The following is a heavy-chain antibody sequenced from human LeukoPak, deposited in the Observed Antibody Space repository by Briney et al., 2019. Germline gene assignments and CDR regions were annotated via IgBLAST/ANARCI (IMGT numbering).Heavy chain of an antibody. Sequence: PSETLSLTCTVSGGSISSCYWSWIRQPAGKGLEWIGRIYTSGSTNYNPSLKSRVTMSVDTSKNQFSLKLSSVTAADTAVYYCARVGRYGYNLEYFDYWGQGTLVTVSS. D-gene: IGHD5-24*01. CDR3: ARVGRYGYNLEYFDY. J-gene: IGHJ4*02. CDR1: GGSISSCY. CDR2: IYTSGST. V-gene: IGHV4-4*07.